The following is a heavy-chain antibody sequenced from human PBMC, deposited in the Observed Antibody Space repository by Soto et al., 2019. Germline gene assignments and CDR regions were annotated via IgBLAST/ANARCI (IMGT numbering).Heavy chain of an antibody. CDR3: ARVAGTTNYYYGMDV. J-gene: IGHJ6*02. V-gene: IGHV1-18*01. CDR1: GYTFTSYG. CDR2: ISAYNGNT. Sequence: QVQLVQSGAEVKKPGASVKVSCKASGYTFTSYGISWVRQAPGQGLEWMGWISAYNGNTNYAQKLQGRVTRTTDTSTSTAYMELRSLRSDDTAVYYCARVAGTTNYYYGMDVWGQGTTVTVSS. D-gene: IGHD1-1*01.